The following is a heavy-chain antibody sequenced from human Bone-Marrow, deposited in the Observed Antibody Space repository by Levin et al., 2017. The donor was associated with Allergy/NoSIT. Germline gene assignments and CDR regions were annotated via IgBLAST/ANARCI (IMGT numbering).Heavy chain of an antibody. V-gene: IGHV4-34*01. CDR1: GGSFSGYY. J-gene: IGHJ6*02. CDR3: ARGQSIAAHVRYYYYGMDG. Sequence: SETLSLTCAVYGGSFSGYYWSWIRQPPGKGLEWIGEINHSGSTNYNPSLKSRVTISVDTSKNQFSLKLSSVTAADTAVYYCARGQSIAAHVRYYYYGMDGWGQGTTVTVSS. D-gene: IGHD6-6*01. CDR2: INHSGST.